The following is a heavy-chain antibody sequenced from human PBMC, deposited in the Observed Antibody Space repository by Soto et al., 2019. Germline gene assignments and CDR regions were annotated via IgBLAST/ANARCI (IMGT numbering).Heavy chain of an antibody. J-gene: IGHJ6*02. CDR1: GGTFSSYA. D-gene: IGHD3-3*01. CDR3: ARGSQSITIFGVVIRAPNYYYYGMDV. CDR2: IIPIFGTA. Sequence: SVKVSCKXSGGTFSSYAISWVRQAPGQGLEWMGGIIPIFGTANYAQKFQGRVTITADESTSTAYMELSSLRSEDTAVYYCARGSQSITIFGVVIRAPNYYYYGMDVWGQGTTVTVSS. V-gene: IGHV1-69*13.